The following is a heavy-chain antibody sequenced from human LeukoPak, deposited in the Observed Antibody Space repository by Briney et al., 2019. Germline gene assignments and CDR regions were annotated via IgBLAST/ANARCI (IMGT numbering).Heavy chain of an antibody. D-gene: IGHD2-2*01. V-gene: IGHV4-61*02. J-gene: IGHJ4*02. Sequence: SETLSLTCTVSGGSISSGSYYWSWLRQPAGKGLEWIGRIYTSGSTNYNPSLKSRVTISVDTSKNQFSLKLSSVTAADTAVYYCAREECSSTSCYVFDYWGQGTLVTVSS. CDR1: GGSISSGSYY. CDR3: AREECSSTSCYVFDY. CDR2: IYTSGST.